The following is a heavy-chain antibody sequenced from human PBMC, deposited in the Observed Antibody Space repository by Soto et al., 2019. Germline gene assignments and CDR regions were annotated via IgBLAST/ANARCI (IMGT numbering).Heavy chain of an antibody. V-gene: IGHV3-30*18. CDR3: AKDWRPKQWPSLAFDY. Sequence: QVQLVESGGGVVQPGRSLRLSCAASGFTFSSYGMQWVRQAPGKGLEWVAVISYDGSNKYYADSVKGRFTISRDNSKNTLYLQMNSLRAEDTAVYYCAKDWRPKQWPSLAFDYWGQGTLVTVSS. CDR2: ISYDGSNK. J-gene: IGHJ4*02. CDR1: GFTFSSYG. D-gene: IGHD6-19*01.